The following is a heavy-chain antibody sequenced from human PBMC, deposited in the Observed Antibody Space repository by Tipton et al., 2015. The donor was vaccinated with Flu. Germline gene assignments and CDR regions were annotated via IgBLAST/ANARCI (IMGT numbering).Heavy chain of an antibody. CDR1: GFTFSNAW. J-gene: IGHJ1*01. Sequence: AASGFTFSNAWMSWVRQAPGKGLEWVGRIKSKTDGGTTDYAAPVKGRFTISRDDSKNTLYLQMNSLKTEDTAVYYCTTGNYGDYLAEYFQHWGQGTLVTVSS. D-gene: IGHD4-17*01. V-gene: IGHV3-15*01. CDR3: TTGNYGDYLAEYFQH. CDR2: IKSKTDGGTT.